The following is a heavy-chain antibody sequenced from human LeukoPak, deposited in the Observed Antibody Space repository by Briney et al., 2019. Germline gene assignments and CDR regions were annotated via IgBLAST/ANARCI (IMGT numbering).Heavy chain of an antibody. CDR3: ARDVPYYDSSGYYQPTHFDY. J-gene: IGHJ4*02. V-gene: IGHV1-46*01. CDR2: INPSGGST. D-gene: IGHD3-22*01. Sequence: GRSLRLSCAASGFTFTSYYMHWVRQAPGQGLEWMGIINPSGGSTSYAQKFQGRVTMTRDTSTSTVYMELSSLRSEDTAVYYCARDVPYYDSSGYYQPTHFDYWGQGTLVTVSS. CDR1: GFTFTSYY.